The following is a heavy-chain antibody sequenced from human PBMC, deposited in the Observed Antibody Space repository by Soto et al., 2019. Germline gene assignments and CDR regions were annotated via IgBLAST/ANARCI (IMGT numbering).Heavy chain of an antibody. D-gene: IGHD5-18*01. J-gene: IGHJ4*02. CDR1: GFTFDDYA. Sequence: EVQPEESGGALVQPGRSLRLSCAASGFTFDDYAMHWVRQVLGKGLEWVSSISWNSGNIPYADSVKGRFTTSRDNAKNSLYLQMNSLRPEDTALYYCVRSKGGYSYGTPFDYWGQGTLVTVSS. V-gene: IGHV3-9*01. CDR3: VRSKGGYSYGTPFDY. CDR2: ISWNSGNI.